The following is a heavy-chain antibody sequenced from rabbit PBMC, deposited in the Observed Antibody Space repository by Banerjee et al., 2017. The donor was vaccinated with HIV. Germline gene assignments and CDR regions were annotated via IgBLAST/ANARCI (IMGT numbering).Heavy chain of an antibody. CDR2: ISTSSANT. V-gene: IGHV1S40*01. Sequence: QSLEESGGDLVKPGASLTLTCTASGFDLSSYYYMCWVRQAPGKGLEWIACISTSSANTWYASWAKGRFTISKTSSTTVALQMTSLTAADTATYFCARATGNKFYFNLWGPGTLVTVS. CDR3: ARATGNKFYFNL. D-gene: IGHD7-1*01. J-gene: IGHJ4*01. CDR1: GFDLSSYYY.